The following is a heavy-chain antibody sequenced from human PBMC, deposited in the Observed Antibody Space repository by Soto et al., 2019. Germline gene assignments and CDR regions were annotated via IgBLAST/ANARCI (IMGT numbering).Heavy chain of an antibody. V-gene: IGHV3-23*01. J-gene: IGHJ4*02. CDR2: ISGSGGST. D-gene: IGHD6-19*01. CDR3: ARDDGWLILDY. CDR1: GFTFSSYA. Sequence: GSLRLSYAASGFTFSSYAMSWVRQAPGKGLEWVSAISGSGGSTYYAASVKGRSTLSRDNAKNSLYLQMNSLRAEDTAIYYCARDDGWLILDYWGQGTLVTVSS.